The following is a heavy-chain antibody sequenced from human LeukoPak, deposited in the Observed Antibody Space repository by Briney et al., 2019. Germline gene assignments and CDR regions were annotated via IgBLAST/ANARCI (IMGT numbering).Heavy chain of an antibody. V-gene: IGHV1-2*02. CDR1: GYIFTSYG. Sequence: GASVKVSCKASGYIFTSYGVNWVRQAPGQGLEWMGWTNPKSGGTNYAQKFQGRVTMTRDTSITTAYMELSRLRSDDTAVYYCTRELGCSGGSCYPDYWGQGTLVTVSS. J-gene: IGHJ4*02. CDR2: TNPKSGGT. D-gene: IGHD2-15*01. CDR3: TRELGCSGGSCYPDY.